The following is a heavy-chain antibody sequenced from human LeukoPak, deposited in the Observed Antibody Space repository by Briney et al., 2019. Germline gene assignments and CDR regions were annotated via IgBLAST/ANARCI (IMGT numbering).Heavy chain of an antibody. D-gene: IGHD1-14*01. V-gene: IGHV3-9*01. CDR3: AKICTGRENYFDY. Sequence: GGSLRLSCAASGFTFDNYAMPWVRHAPGKGLEWVSGISWNGGNIDYADSVKGRFTISRDNSKNSLYLQMNSLRAEATALYYRAKICTGRENYFDYWGQGTLVTVSS. J-gene: IGHJ4*02. CDR2: ISWNGGNI. CDR1: GFTFDNYA.